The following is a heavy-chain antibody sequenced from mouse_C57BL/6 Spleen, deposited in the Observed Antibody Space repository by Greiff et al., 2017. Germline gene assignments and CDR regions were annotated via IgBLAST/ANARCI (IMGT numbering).Heavy chain of an antibody. J-gene: IGHJ3*01. D-gene: IGHD1-1*01. CDR3: TRSGSSPWDRFAY. V-gene: IGHV1-5*01. Sequence: DVQLQESGTVLARPGASVKMSCKTSGYTFTSYWMHWVKQRPGQGLEWIGAIYPGNSDTSYTQKFKGKAKLTAVTSASTAYMELSSLTNEDSAVYYCTRSGSSPWDRFAYWGQGTLVTVSA. CDR1: GYTFTSYW. CDR2: IYPGNSDT.